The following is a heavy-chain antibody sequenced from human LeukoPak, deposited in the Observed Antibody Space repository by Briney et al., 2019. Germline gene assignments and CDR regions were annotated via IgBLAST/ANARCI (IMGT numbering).Heavy chain of an antibody. J-gene: IGHJ4*02. V-gene: IGHV3-23*01. CDR1: GFTFSSYA. CDR3: AKARFGTATAVSFDH. Sequence: GGSLRLSCAASGFTFSSYALSWVRQAPGKGLEWVSTISGGGGSTYYADSVKGRLTISRDASKNTLYLQMNSLRAEDTAVYYCAKARFGTATAVSFDHWGQGTLVTVSS. D-gene: IGHD1/OR15-1a*01. CDR2: ISGGGGST.